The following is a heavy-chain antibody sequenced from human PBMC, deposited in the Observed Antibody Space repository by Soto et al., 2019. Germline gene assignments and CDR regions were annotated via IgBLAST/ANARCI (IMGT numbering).Heavy chain of an antibody. CDR2: IDPSDSQT. CDR3: ARQIYDSDTGPNFQYYFDS. V-gene: IGHV5-10-1*01. Sequence: GESLKISCKGSGYSFAGYWITWVRQEPGKGLEWMGRIDPSDSQTYYSPSFRGHVTISVTKSITTVFLQWSSLRASDTAMYYCARQIYDSDTGPNFQYYFDSWGQGTPVTVSS. CDR1: GYSFAGYW. D-gene: IGHD3-22*01. J-gene: IGHJ4*02.